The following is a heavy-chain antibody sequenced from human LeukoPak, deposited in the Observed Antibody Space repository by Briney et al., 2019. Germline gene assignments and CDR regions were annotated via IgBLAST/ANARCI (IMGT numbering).Heavy chain of an antibody. CDR3: VSPGYDY. CDR1: GFTFSSHA. V-gene: IGHV3-23*01. J-gene: IGHJ4*02. Sequence: GGSLRLSCAASGFTFSSHALSWVRQAPGKGLAWVSSISDSGDSTYYADSVKGRFTISRDNSKNTLYLQMNSLRGEDTAVYYCVSPGYDYWGQGTLVSVSS. D-gene: IGHD6-13*01. CDR2: ISDSGDST.